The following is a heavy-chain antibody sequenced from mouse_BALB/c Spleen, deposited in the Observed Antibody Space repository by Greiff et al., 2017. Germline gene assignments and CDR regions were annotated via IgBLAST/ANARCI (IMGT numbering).Heavy chain of an antibody. CDR2: INPYNDGT. CDR1: GYTFTSYV. V-gene: IGHV1-14*01. D-gene: IGHD1-1*01. CDR3: ARGGLYGSSYRFAY. Sequence: VHVKQSGPELVKPGASVKMSCKASGYTFTSYVMHWVKQKPGQGLEWIGYINPYNDGTKYNEKFKGKATLTSDKSSSTAYMELSSLTSEDSAVYYCARGGLYGSSYRFAYWGQGTLVTVSA. J-gene: IGHJ3*01.